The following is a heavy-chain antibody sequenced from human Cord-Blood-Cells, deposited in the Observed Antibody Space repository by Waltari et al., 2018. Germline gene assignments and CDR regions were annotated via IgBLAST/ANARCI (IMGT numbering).Heavy chain of an antibody. V-gene: IGHV4-34*01. Sequence: QVQLQQWGAGLLKPSEPLSLTCAVYGGSFRGSSSRWLRQPPGKGLEWIGEINHSGSTNYNPSLKSRVTISVDTSKNQFSLKLSSVTAADTAVYYCARPRANWGGRAFDIWGQGTMVTVSS. CDR3: ARPRANWGGRAFDI. D-gene: IGHD7-27*01. CDR1: GGSFRGSS. J-gene: IGHJ3*02. CDR2: INHSGST.